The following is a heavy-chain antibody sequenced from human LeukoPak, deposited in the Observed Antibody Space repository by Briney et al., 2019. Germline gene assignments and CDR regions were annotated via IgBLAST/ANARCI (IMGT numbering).Heavy chain of an antibody. D-gene: IGHD3-10*01. CDR3: AKDLLWFGESQKNYGMDV. CDR2: ISYDGSNK. V-gene: IGHV3-30*18. CDR1: GFTLSNAW. J-gene: IGHJ6*02. Sequence: GGSLRLSCAASGFTLSNAWMSWVRQAPGKGLEWVAVISYDGSNKYYADSVKGRFTISRDNSKNTLYLQMNSLRAEDTAVYYCAKDLLWFGESQKNYGMDVWGQGTTVTVSS.